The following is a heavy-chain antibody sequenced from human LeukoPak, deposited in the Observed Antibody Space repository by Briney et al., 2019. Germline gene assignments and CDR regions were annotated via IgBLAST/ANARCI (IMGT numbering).Heavy chain of an antibody. CDR3: ATAGDIVVVPAAEGAFDI. D-gene: IGHD2-2*01. CDR1: GYTFTSYY. V-gene: IGHV1-46*01. CDR2: INPSGGST. J-gene: IGHJ3*02. Sequence: ASVKVSCKASGYTFTSYYMHWVRQAPGQGLEWMGIINPSGGSTSYAQKFQGRVTMTRDMSTSTVYMELSSLRSDDTAVYYCATAGDIVVVPAAEGAFDIWGQGTMVTVSS.